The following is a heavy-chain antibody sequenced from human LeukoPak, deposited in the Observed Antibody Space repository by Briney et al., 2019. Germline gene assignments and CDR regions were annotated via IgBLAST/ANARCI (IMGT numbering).Heavy chain of an antibody. D-gene: IGHD1-26*01. CDR1: GGSISSGDYY. CDR3: ARDHHSGSYDY. J-gene: IGHJ4*02. V-gene: IGHV4-30-4*02. Sequence: SETLSLTCTVSGGSISSGDYYWSWIRQPPGKGLEWIGYIYYSGSTYYNPSLKSRVTISVDTSENQFSLNLSSVTAADTAVYYCARDHHSGSYDYWGQGTLVTVSS. CDR2: IYYSGST.